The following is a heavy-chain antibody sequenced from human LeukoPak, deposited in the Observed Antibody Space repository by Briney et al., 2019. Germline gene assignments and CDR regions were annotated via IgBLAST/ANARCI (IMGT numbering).Heavy chain of an antibody. D-gene: IGHD4-17*01. Sequence: GGSLRLSCAASGFTFSSYAMHWVRQAPGKGLEWVAVISYDGSNKYYADSVKGRFTISRDNSKNTLYLQMNSLRAEDTAVYYCARGHMTTVVPGDYWGQGTLVTVSS. V-gene: IGHV3-30-3*01. J-gene: IGHJ4*02. CDR3: ARGHMTTVVPGDY. CDR2: ISYDGSNK. CDR1: GFTFSSYA.